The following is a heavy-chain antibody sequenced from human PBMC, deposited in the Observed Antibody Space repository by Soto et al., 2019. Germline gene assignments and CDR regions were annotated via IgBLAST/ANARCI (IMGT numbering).Heavy chain of an antibody. CDR1: DYTFNSYG. CDR3: AGSRGFGFDF. V-gene: IGHV1-18*01. Sequence: QVQLVQSGDELKKPGASVKVSCKASDYTFNSYGISWVRKAPGQGLEWMGWLSGDNGDIKYAQKFQGRVTMATDISTSTDYMELRSLSCDDTAVYFCAGSRGFGFDFWGQGTLVTVSS. D-gene: IGHD2-15*01. CDR2: LSGDNGDI. J-gene: IGHJ4*02.